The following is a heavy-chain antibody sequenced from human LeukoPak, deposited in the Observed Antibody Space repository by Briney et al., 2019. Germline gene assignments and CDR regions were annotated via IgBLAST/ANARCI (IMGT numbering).Heavy chain of an antibody. CDR1: GGTFSKYS. CDR3: ARGPIYPKSGDYPNYYLDY. V-gene: IGHV1-8*01. J-gene: IGHJ4*02. Sequence: ASVKVSCKASGGTFSKYSMSWVRQATGQGLEWMGWMNPNSGATGYAQKFQGRVSMTRDTSISTAYMELSSLRSEDTAVYFCARGPIYPKSGDYPNYYLDYWGQGTLVTVSS. D-gene: IGHD1-26*01. CDR2: MNPNSGAT.